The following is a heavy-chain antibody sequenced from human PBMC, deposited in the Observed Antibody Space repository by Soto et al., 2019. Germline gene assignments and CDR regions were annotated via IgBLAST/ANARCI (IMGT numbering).Heavy chain of an antibody. J-gene: IGHJ4*02. CDR1: GCTFSSYA. CDR2: IIPIFGTA. V-gene: IGHV1-69*06. CDR3: ARDGGYCRSTSCPGDY. Sequence: SVKVSCKASGCTFSSYAISWVRQAPGQGLEWMGGIIPIFGTANYAQKFQGRVTITADKSTSTDYMELSSMRSEDTAVYYCARDGGYCRSTSCPGDYWGQGTLVNVSS. D-gene: IGHD2-2*01.